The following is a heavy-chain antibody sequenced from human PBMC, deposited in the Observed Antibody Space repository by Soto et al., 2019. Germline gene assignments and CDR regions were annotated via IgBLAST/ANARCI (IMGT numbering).Heavy chain of an antibody. V-gene: IGHV3-33*01. CDR1: GFTFSSYG. CDR2: IWYDGSNK. CDR3: ARSRGYGDYYYYGMDV. Sequence: QVQLVESGGGVVQPGRSLRLSCAASGFTFSSYGMHWVRQAPGKGLEWVAVIWYDGSNKYYADSVKGRFTISRDNSKNKLYRQMSSLRAEDTAVYYCARSRGYGDYYYYGMDVWGQGTTVTVSS. D-gene: IGHD4-17*01. J-gene: IGHJ6*02.